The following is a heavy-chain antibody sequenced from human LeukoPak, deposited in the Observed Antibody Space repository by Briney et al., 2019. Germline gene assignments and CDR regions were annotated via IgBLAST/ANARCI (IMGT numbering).Heavy chain of an antibody. D-gene: IGHD2-15*01. CDR1: GYTLTELS. CDR2: IIPIFGTA. Sequence: ASVKVSCKVSGYTLTELSMHWVRQAPGQGLEWMGGIIPIFGTANYAQKFQGRVTITADKSTSTAYMELSSLRSEDTAVCYCARGDCSGGSCYSAWFDPWGQGTLVTVSS. V-gene: IGHV1-69*06. CDR3: ARGDCSGGSCYSAWFDP. J-gene: IGHJ5*02.